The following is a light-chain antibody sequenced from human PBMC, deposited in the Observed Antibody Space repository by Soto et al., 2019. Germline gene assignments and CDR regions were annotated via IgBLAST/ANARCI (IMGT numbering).Light chain of an antibody. CDR2: EAS. CDR1: QSVSSY. Sequence: EIVLTQSPATLSLSPGERATLSCRASQSVSSYLAWYQQKPGQAPRLLIYEASNRATGIPARFSGSGSGTDLTLTISSLEPEDFAVYYCQPRTDWVTVGGGTKVELK. CDR3: QPRTDWVT. V-gene: IGKV3-11*01. J-gene: IGKJ4*01.